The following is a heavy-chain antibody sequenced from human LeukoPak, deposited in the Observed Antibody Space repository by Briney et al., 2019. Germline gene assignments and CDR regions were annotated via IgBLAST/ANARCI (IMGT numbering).Heavy chain of an antibody. D-gene: IGHD3-9*01. Sequence: GGSLRLSCAASGFXFSSYGIHWVRQAPGKGLEWVAVISYEGSNKYYADSVKGRFTISRDNSKNTLYLQMNSLRAEDTAVYYCAKDEYYDTLTGYSDAFDIWGQGTMVTVPS. V-gene: IGHV3-30*18. J-gene: IGHJ3*02. CDR1: GFXFSSYG. CDR2: ISYEGSNK. CDR3: AKDEYYDTLTGYSDAFDI.